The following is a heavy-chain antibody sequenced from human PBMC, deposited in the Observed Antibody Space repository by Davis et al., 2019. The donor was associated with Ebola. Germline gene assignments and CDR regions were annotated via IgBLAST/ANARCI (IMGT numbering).Heavy chain of an antibody. CDR2: IYNSGST. V-gene: IGHV4-30-2*01. CDR1: GGSISSGDYY. CDR3: ARATLYGMDV. J-gene: IGHJ6*02. Sequence: SETLSLTCTVSGGSISSGDYYWRWIRPPPGKGLEWLGYIYNSGSTPYNPSLKSRVIISADRSKNLLSLKLSSVTAADTAVYYCARATLYGMDVWGQGTTVTVSS.